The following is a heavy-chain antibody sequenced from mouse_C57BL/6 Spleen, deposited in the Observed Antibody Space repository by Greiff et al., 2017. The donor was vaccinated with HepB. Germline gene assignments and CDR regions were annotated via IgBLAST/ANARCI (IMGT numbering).Heavy chain of an antibody. V-gene: IGHV1-69*01. CDR3: ASSDGYYPYWYFDV. Sequence: VQLQQPGAELVMPGASVKLSCKASGYTFTSYWMHWVKQRPGQGLEWIGEIDPSDSYTNYNQKFKGKSTLTVDKSSSTAYMQLSSLTSEDSAVYYCASSDGYYPYWYFDVWGTGTTVTVSS. D-gene: IGHD2-3*01. J-gene: IGHJ1*03. CDR2: IDPSDSYT. CDR1: GYTFTSYW.